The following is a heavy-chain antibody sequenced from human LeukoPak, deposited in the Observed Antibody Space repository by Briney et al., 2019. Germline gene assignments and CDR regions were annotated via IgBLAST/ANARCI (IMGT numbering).Heavy chain of an antibody. D-gene: IGHD3-22*01. CDR1: GGSISSGGYY. Sequence: SETLSLTCTVSGGSISSGGYYWSWIRQHPGKGLEWIGYIYYSGSTYYNPSLKSRVTISVDTSKNQFSLKLSSVTAADTAVYYCARQTDYYDSSGLQAFDIWGQGTMVTVSS. CDR2: IYYSGST. V-gene: IGHV4-31*03. J-gene: IGHJ3*02. CDR3: ARQTDYYDSSGLQAFDI.